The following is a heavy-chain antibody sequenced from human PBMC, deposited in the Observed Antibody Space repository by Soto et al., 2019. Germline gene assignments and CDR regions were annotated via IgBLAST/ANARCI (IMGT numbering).Heavy chain of an antibody. CDR2: IYHSGIT. J-gene: IGHJ4*02. CDR3: ARVAGSSRGYFDY. V-gene: IGHV4-30-2*01. D-gene: IGHD6-6*01. Sequence: PXETLCFTCPVSSYSTNNGGYSWSWIRQPPGKGLEWIGYIYHSGITSYSPALKSRVTISADRSNNQFSLRLSSVTAADTAVYYCARVAGSSRGYFDYWGQGTLVTVSS. CDR1: SYSTNNGGYS.